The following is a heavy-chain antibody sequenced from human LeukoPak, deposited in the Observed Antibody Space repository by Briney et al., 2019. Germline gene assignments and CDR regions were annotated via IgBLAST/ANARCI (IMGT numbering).Heavy chain of an antibody. Sequence: SETLSRTCTVSGGSISTSAFYWGWIRQPPGKGLEWIGSIYDSGNEFYNPSLKSRVTISADTSKNQFSLKLNSVTAADTAMYYCARQISDYYYYYMDVWGEGITVTVSS. CDR2: IYDSGNE. D-gene: IGHD2/OR15-2a*01. J-gene: IGHJ6*03. CDR3: ARQISDYYYYYMDV. CDR1: GGSISTSAFY. V-gene: IGHV4-39*01.